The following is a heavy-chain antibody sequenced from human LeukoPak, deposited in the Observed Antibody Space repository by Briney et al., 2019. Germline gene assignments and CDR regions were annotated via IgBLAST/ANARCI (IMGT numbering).Heavy chain of an antibody. CDR1: GGFISSSSYY. CDR2: IYYSGST. J-gene: IGHJ3*02. V-gene: IGHV4-39*01. Sequence: SETLSLTCTVSGGFISSSSYYWGWIRQPPGKGLEWIGSIYYSGSTYYNPSLKSRVTISVDTSKNQFSLKLSSVTAADTAVYYCASPDLLDAFDIWGQGTMVTVSS. CDR3: ASPDLLDAFDI. D-gene: IGHD2-15*01.